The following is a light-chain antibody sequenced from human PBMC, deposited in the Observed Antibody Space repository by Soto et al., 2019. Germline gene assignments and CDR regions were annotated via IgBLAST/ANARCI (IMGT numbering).Light chain of an antibody. V-gene: IGKV3-15*01. Sequence: EIVMTQSPATLSVSPGERATLSCRASQSVSSNLAWYQQKPGQAPRLLIYGASTRATGIPARFSGSGSGTEFTLTISSLQSEDFAVYYCQQYNNWLRTLGQGTKVDTK. J-gene: IGKJ1*01. CDR3: QQYNNWLRT. CDR2: GAS. CDR1: QSVSSN.